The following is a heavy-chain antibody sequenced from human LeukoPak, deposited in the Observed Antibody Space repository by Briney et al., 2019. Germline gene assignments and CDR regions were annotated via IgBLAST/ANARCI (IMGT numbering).Heavy chain of an antibody. Sequence: SVKVSCKASGGTFSSYAISWVRQAPGQRLEWMGGIIPIFGTANYAQKFQGRVTITTDESTSTAYMELSSLRSEDTAVYYCARDGRDGYTDVAHFDYWGQGTLVTVSS. D-gene: IGHD5-24*01. CDR2: IIPIFGTA. CDR3: ARDGRDGYTDVAHFDY. J-gene: IGHJ4*02. V-gene: IGHV1-69*05. CDR1: GGTFSSYA.